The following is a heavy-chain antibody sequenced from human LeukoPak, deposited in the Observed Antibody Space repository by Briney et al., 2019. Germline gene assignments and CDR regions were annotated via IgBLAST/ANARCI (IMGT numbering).Heavy chain of an antibody. D-gene: IGHD3-22*01. J-gene: IGHJ4*02. CDR3: AKEEYYYDSSGYSTPLDY. CDR2: ISGSGGST. Sequence: GGSLRLSCAASGFTFSSYAMSWARQAPGKGLEWVSAISGSGGSTYYADSVKGRFTISRDNSKNTLYLQMNSLRAEDTAVYYCAKEEYYYDSSGYSTPLDYWGQGTLVTVSS. CDR1: GFTFSSYA. V-gene: IGHV3-23*01.